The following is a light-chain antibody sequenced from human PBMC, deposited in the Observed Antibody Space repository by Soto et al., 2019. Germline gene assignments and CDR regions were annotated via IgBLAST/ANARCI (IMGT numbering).Light chain of an antibody. CDR1: QSVGTW. J-gene: IGKJ1*01. V-gene: IGKV1-5*01. Sequence: DIQMTQSPSTLSASVGDTVTITCRASQSVGTWLAWYQQKTGKAPKLLIYDASTLESGVPSRFSGSGSGAEFTLTISNLQPDDFAIYYCQQYNGFWSFGRGTKVEVK. CDR3: QQYNGFWS. CDR2: DAS.